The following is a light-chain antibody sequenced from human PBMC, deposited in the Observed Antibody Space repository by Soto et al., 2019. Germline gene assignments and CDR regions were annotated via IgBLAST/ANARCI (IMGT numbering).Light chain of an antibody. CDR3: SSYTRNSTLV. J-gene: IGLJ2*01. V-gene: IGLV2-14*01. CDR2: EVS. CDR1: SSDVGGYNY. Sequence: QSALTQPASVSGSPGQSITLSCTGTSSDVGGYNYVAWYQQHPGKAPKLMIYEVSNRPPGVSNRFSGSKSGNTASLTISGLQAEDEADYYWSSYTRNSTLVFGGGTKLTVL.